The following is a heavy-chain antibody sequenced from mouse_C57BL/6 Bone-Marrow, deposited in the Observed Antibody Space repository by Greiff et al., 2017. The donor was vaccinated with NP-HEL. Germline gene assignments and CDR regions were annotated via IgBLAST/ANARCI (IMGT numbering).Heavy chain of an antibody. CDR1: GYTFTSYW. V-gene: IGHV1-64*01. D-gene: IGHD1-1*01. Sequence: QVQLQQPGAELVKPGASVKLSCKASGYTFTSYWMHWVKQRPGQGLEWIGVIHPNSGSTNYNEKFKSKATLTVDKSSSTAYMQLSSLTSEDSAVYYCARSGTTVVVPFDYWGQGTTLTVSS. CDR2: IHPNSGST. CDR3: ARSGTTVVVPFDY. J-gene: IGHJ2*01.